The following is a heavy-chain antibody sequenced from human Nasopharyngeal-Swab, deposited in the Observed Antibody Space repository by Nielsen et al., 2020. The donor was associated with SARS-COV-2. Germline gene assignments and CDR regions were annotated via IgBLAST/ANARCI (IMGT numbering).Heavy chain of an antibody. CDR1: GFTFSSYA. CDR2: ISYDGSNK. J-gene: IGHJ4*02. CDR3: ARDGEILWFGELTEPAGFDY. Sequence: GGSLRLSCAASGFTFSSYAMHWVRQAPGKGLEWVAVISYDGSNKYYADSVKGRFTISRDNSKNTLYLQMNSLRAEDTAVYYCARDGEILWFGELTEPAGFDYWGQGTLVTV. D-gene: IGHD3-10*01. V-gene: IGHV3-30-3*01.